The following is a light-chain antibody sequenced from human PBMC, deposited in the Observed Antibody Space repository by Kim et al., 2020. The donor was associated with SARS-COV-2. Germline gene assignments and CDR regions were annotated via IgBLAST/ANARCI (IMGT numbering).Light chain of an antibody. Sequence: SSSVGDIVTITCQASKDINKYLNWYQQKPGKAPKILNYDASNLEPGVPSRFSGSGSGKDFIFTITSLQPEDIATYYCQQYLNFLTFGGGTKVDIK. V-gene: IGKV1-33*01. CDR3: QQYLNFLT. J-gene: IGKJ4*01. CDR1: KDINKY. CDR2: DAS.